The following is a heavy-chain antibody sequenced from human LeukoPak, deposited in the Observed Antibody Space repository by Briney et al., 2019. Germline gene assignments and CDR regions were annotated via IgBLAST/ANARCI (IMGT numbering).Heavy chain of an antibody. D-gene: IGHD3-10*01. CDR3: AREMMFHYYDPGSYDY. CDR1: GYTFTRYP. J-gene: IGHJ4*02. CDR2: INAGNGNT. Sequence: ASVKVSCKASGYTFTRYPMHWVRQAPGQRLEWMGWINAGNGNTKYSQKFQDRVTITRDTSASTAYMELSSLRSEDTAVYYCAREMMFHYYDPGSYDYWGQGTLVTVSS. V-gene: IGHV1-3*01.